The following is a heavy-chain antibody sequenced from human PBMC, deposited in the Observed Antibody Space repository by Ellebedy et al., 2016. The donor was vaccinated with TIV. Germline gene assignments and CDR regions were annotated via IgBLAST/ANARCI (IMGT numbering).Heavy chain of an antibody. CDR3: ATDPDGVYGDTSAY. CDR1: GFIVSRNY. J-gene: IGHJ4*02. V-gene: IGHV3-53*01. CDR2: IYTVGET. D-gene: IGHD4-17*01. Sequence: GGSLRLSCAASGFIVSRNYMNWVRQAPGKGLEWVSIIYTVGETYYADSVKGRFTVTRDNSKNTLYLQMNSLSAEDTAVYYCATDPDGVYGDTSAYWGRGTLVTVSS.